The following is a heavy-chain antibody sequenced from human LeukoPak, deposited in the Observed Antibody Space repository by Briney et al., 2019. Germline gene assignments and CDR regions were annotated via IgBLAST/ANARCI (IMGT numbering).Heavy chain of an antibody. J-gene: IGHJ4*02. CDR2: INTISSTK. CDR3: ARDGDSSSCLDY. CDR1: GFTFSSYD. V-gene: IGHV3-48*04. Sequence: GGSLRLSCAASGFTFSSYDMKWVRQAPGKGLEWVSYINTISSTKYYADSVKGRFTISRDNAKNSLYLQMNSLRAEDTAVYYCARDGDSSSCLDYWGQGTLVTVSS. D-gene: IGHD6-13*01.